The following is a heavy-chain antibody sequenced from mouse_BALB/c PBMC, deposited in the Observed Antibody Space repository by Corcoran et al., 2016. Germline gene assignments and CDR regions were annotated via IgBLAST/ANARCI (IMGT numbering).Heavy chain of an antibody. CDR1: GYTFTSYV. Sequence: VQLQQSGPELVKPGASVEMSCKASGYTFTSYVMHWVKEKPGQGREWSGYINPYNDGTKYNEKFKGKATLTSDKSSSTAYTELSSLTSEDSAVYYCGYYAMDYWGQGTSVTVFS. CDR2: INPYNDGT. V-gene: IGHV1S136*01. CDR3: GYYAMDY. J-gene: IGHJ4*01.